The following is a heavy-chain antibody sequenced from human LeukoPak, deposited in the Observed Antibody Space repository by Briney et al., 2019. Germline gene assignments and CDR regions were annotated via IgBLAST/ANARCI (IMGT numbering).Heavy chain of an antibody. J-gene: IGHJ6*03. Sequence: KTSETLSLTCAVYGGSFSGYYWSWIRQPPGKGLEWIGESNHSGSTNYNPSLKSRVTISVDTSKNQFSLKLSSVTAADTAFYYCASQGHHGKIVGTTLSYFYMDVWGKGTTVTVSS. V-gene: IGHV4-34*01. D-gene: IGHD1-26*01. CDR3: ASQGHHGKIVGTTLSYFYMDV. CDR1: GGSFSGYY. CDR2: SNHSGST.